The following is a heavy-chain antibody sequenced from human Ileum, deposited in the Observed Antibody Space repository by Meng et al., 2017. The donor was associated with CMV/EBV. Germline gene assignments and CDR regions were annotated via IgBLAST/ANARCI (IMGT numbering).Heavy chain of an antibody. CDR2: IYYSGNT. CDR1: GASVSTASYY. CDR3: ARVRDYYESSGYIDN. V-gene: IGHV4-61*01. J-gene: IGHJ4*01. D-gene: IGHD3-22*01. Sequence: GSLRLSCSVSGASVSTASYYWTWIRQPPGKGPEWIGYIYYSGNTRDNPSLKSRVTISVDTPKNQFSLRLSSVTAADTAVYYCARVRDYYESSGYIDNWGQGAQVTVSS.